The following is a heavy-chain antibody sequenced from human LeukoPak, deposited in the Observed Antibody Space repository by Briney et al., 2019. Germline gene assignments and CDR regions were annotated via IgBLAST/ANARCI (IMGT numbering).Heavy chain of an antibody. CDR1: GFTFSNYA. J-gene: IGHJ6*02. CDR2: ISSSGGST. Sequence: PGGSLRLSCAASGFTFSNYAMNWVRQAPGKGLEWVSAISSSGGSTYYADSVKGRFTISRDNSKNTLCLQMKSLRAEDTAVYYCAKDSSGYNDYYYYYGMDVWGQGTTVTVSS. V-gene: IGHV3-23*01. CDR3: AKDSSGYNDYYYYYGMDV. D-gene: IGHD5-12*01.